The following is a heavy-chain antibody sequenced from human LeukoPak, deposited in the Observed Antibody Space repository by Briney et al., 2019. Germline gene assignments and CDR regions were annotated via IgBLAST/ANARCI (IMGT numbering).Heavy chain of an antibody. D-gene: IGHD3-22*01. J-gene: IGHJ4*02. CDR2: ISGSGGRT. V-gene: IGHV3-23*01. CDR1: GFTFSSYA. Sequence: GGSLSLSCAASGFTFSSYAMSWVRQAPGKGREWVSAISGSGGRTYYADSVKGRFTISRDNSKHPLYLQMNSLRAEDTAVYYCAKALYYYDSSGRYFDYWGQGTLVTVSS. CDR3: AKALYYYDSSGRYFDY.